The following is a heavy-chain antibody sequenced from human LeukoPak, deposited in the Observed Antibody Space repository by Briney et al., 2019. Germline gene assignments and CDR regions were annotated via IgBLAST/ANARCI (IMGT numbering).Heavy chain of an antibody. CDR2: IYYSGST. Sequence: SETLSLTCTVSGGSISSYYWSWIRQPPGKGLEWIGYIYYSGSTNYNPSLKSRVNISVDTSKNQFSLKLSSVTAADTAVYSCARVIRENYYGSGSYVVWFDPWGQGTLVTVSS. V-gene: IGHV4-59*01. D-gene: IGHD3-10*01. J-gene: IGHJ5*02. CDR1: GGSISSYY. CDR3: ARVIRENYYGSGSYVVWFDP.